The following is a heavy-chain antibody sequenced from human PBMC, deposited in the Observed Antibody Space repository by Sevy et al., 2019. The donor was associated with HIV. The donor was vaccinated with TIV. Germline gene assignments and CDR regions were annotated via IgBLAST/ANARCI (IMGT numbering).Heavy chain of an antibody. D-gene: IGHD3-3*01. Sequence: ASVKVSCKASGNTFTVYYIHWVRQAPGQGLEYMGRINPNSDGTNYAPKFQGRVTMTTDTSISTAYMELSRLTSDDTAVYYCARGITIFGADAECSHHWGQGTLVTVSS. CDR2: INPNSDGT. J-gene: IGHJ1*01. CDR1: GNTFTVYY. V-gene: IGHV1-2*06. CDR3: ARGITIFGADAECSHH.